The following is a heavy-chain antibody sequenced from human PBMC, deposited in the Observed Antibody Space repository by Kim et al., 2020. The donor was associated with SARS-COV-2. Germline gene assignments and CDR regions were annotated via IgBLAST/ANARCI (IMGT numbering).Heavy chain of an antibody. CDR3: ARAGGGYGPLYYYYGMDV. V-gene: IGHV3-7*01. D-gene: IGHD5-12*01. CDR2: IKQDGSEK. CDR1: GFTFSSYW. Sequence: GGSLRLSCAASGFTFSSYWMSWVRQAPGKGLEWVANIKQDGSEKYYVDSVKGRFTISRDNAKNSLYLQMNSLRAEDTAVYYCARAGGGYGPLYYYYGMDVWGQGTTVTVSS. J-gene: IGHJ6*02.